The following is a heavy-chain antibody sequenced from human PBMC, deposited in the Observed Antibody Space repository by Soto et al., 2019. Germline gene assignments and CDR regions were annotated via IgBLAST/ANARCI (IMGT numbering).Heavy chain of an antibody. D-gene: IGHD5-18*01. J-gene: IGHJ4*02. CDR3: ARGYSYTQPVFDY. Sequence: PGGSLRLSCTASGFTFGDYAMSWFRQAPGKGLEWVSFIYSSGSTYYADSVKGRFTISRDNFKNTLYLQMNSLRAEDTAVYYCARGYSYTQPVFDYWGLGTLVTVSS. CDR2: IYSSGST. V-gene: IGHV3-53*01. CDR1: GFTFGDYA.